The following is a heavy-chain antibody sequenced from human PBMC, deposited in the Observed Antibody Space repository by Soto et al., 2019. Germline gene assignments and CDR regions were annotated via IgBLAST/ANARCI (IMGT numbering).Heavy chain of an antibody. J-gene: IGHJ4*02. V-gene: IGHV4-39*01. CDR1: GGSVRSSTYY. Sequence: QLRLQESGPGLVKSSETLSLTCTVSGGSVRSSTYYWGWIRQSPGKGLEWIGSIYYSGSTHNNPSRKCRVTRSVETYTNQFSLKLMSVTAADTAIYNCTRHEGGAAADRPLDYWGQGTLVTVSS. CDR2: IYYSGST. CDR3: TRHEGGAAADRPLDY. D-gene: IGHD6-13*01.